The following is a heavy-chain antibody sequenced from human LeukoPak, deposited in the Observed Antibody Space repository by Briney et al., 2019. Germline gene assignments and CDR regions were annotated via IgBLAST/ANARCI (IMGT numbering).Heavy chain of an antibody. D-gene: IGHD3-10*01. V-gene: IGHV4-39*07. CDR3: ARDSDTMVRGVISN. CDR2: IYYSGCT. Sequence: PSETLSLTCTVSGGSISSSSYYWGWIRQPPGKGLEWIGSIYYSGCTYYNPSLKSRVTISVDTSKNQFSLKLSSVTAADTAVYYCARDSDTMVRGVISNWGQGTLVTVSS. CDR1: GGSISSSSYY. J-gene: IGHJ4*02.